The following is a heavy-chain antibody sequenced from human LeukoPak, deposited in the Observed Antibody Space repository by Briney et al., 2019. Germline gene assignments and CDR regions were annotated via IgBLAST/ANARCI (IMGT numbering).Heavy chain of an antibody. CDR1: GYTFTSYD. CDR2: MNPNSGNT. V-gene: IGHV1-8*01. J-gene: IGHJ4*02. D-gene: IGHD6-19*01. Sequence: PMASVKVSCKASGYTFTSYDINWVRQATGQGLEWMGWMNPNSGNTGYAQKFQGRVTMTRNTSISTAYMELSSLRSEDTAVYYCARDSQWLGNFDYWGQGTLVTVSS. CDR3: ARDSQWLGNFDY.